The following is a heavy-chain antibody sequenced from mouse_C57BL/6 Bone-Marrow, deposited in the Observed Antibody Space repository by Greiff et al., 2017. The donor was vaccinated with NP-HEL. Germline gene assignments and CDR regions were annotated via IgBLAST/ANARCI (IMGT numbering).Heavy chain of an antibody. CDR2: ISSGSSTI. Sequence: DVMLVESGGGLVKPGGSLKLSCAASGFTFSDYGMHWVRQAPEKGLEWVAYISSGSSTIYYADKVKGRFTISRDNAKNTLFLQMTSLRSEDTAMYYCASYYYGSSYGYAMDYWGQGTSVTVSS. J-gene: IGHJ4*01. D-gene: IGHD1-1*01. V-gene: IGHV5-17*01. CDR1: GFTFSDYG. CDR3: ASYYYGSSYGYAMDY.